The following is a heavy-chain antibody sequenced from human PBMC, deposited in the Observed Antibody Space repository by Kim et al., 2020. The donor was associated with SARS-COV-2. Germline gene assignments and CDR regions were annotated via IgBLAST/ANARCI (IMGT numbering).Heavy chain of an antibody. D-gene: IGHD2-15*01. V-gene: IGHV4-31*02. J-gene: IGHJ2*01. CDR3: ARVTGGGGMGWYFDL. Sequence: PSLKSRVTISVDTSKNQFSLRLSSVTAADTAVYYCARVTGGGGMGWYFDLWGRGTLVTVSS.